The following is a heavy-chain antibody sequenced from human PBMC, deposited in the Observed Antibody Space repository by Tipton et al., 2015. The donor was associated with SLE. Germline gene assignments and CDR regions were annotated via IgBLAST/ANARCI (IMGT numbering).Heavy chain of an antibody. V-gene: IGHV4-59*11. J-gene: IGHJ5*02. D-gene: IGHD2-15*01. CDR2: IYYSGST. CDR3: AREGHCSGGSCYPWFDP. CDR1: GGSISSHY. Sequence: LRLSCTVSGGSISSHYWSWIRQPPGKGLEWIGYIYYSGSTNYNPSLKSRVTISVDTSKNQFSLKLGSVTAADTAVYYCAREGHCSGGSCYPWFDPWGQRTLVTVSS.